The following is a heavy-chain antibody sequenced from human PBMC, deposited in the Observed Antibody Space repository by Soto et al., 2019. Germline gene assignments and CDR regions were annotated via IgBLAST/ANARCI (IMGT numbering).Heavy chain of an antibody. Sequence: QVQLVQSGAEVKKPGSSVKVSCKASGGTFSRFSFNWVRQAPGQGLEWMGGIMPMFGTEKYAQKFQDKVNLTADESTGTAYLTLRRLTAEDTTAYFCAIASRLWVDAFGIWGQGSLVTVSS. CDR3: AIASRLWVDAFGI. CDR2: IMPMFGTE. V-gene: IGHV1-69*12. D-gene: IGHD5-12*01. CDR1: GGTFSRFS. J-gene: IGHJ3*02.